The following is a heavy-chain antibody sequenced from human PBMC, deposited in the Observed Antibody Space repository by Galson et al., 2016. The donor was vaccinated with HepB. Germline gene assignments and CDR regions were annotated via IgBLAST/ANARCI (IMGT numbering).Heavy chain of an antibody. D-gene: IGHD3-9*01. CDR3: ARLGGTLTGYDNFGNLRGYFDL. J-gene: IGHJ2*01. Sequence: SVKVSCKASGYTFFNYYIHWVRQAPGQGLEWMAMINPSSGSTIYAREFQGKISVTRDTASVPSDTSTGTVHLFLSSLRHEDTAVYYCARLGGTLTGYDNFGNLRGYFDLWGRGSLDTVSS. V-gene: IGHV1-46*01. CDR2: INPSSGST. CDR1: GYTFFNYY.